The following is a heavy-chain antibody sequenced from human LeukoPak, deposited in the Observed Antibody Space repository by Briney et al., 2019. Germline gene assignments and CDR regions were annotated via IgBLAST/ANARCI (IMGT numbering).Heavy chain of an antibody. CDR2: ISAYNGST. J-gene: IGHJ5*02. D-gene: IGHD3-3*01. V-gene: IGHV1-18*01. Sequence: ASVKVSCKASGYTFTSYGISWVRQAPGQGLEWMGWISAYNGSTNYAQKLQGRVTMTTDTSTSTAYMELRSLRSDDTAVYYCARDAITIFGVVIFWFDPWGQGTLVTVSS. CDR1: GYTFTSYG. CDR3: ARDAITIFGVVIFWFDP.